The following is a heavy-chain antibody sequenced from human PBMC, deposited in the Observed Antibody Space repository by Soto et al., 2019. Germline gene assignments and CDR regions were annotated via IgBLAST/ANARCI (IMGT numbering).Heavy chain of an antibody. J-gene: IGHJ4*02. V-gene: IGHV4-4*02. CDR2: FSHSGKN. D-gene: IGHD1-26*01. CDR3: GRGGSYWAFDY. Sequence: PSETLSLTCVVSGDSINSYPCWSWVRQPPGKGLEWIGEFSHSGKNTYNPSLQSRVSISVDKSKDTFSLILTSVTAADTAVYYCGRGGSYWAFDYWGQGTLVTVSS. CDR1: GDSINSYPC.